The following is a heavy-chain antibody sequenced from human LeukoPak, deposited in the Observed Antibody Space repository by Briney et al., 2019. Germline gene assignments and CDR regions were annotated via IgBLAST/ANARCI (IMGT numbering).Heavy chain of an antibody. CDR2: FDPEDGET. CDR1: GYTLTELS. Sequence: ASVKVSCKVSGYTLTELSMHWVRRAPGKGLEWMGGFDPEDGETIYAQKFQGRVTMTEDTSTDTAYMELSSLRSEDTAVYYCATGYCSSTSCATAWFDPWGQGTLVTVSS. V-gene: IGHV1-24*01. J-gene: IGHJ5*02. D-gene: IGHD2-2*01. CDR3: ATGYCSSTSCATAWFDP.